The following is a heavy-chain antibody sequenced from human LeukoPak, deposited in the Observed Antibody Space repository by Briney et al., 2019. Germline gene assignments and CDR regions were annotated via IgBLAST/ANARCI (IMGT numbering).Heavy chain of an antibody. J-gene: IGHJ5*02. CDR2: INSDGSST. CDR3: GRVDGYCTSSSCT. D-gene: IGHD2-2*01. V-gene: IGHV3-74*01. CDR1: GFTFSGYW. Sequence: GGSLRLSCAASGFTFSGYWMHWVRQAPGKGLVWVSRINSDGSSTSYAGFVKGRFTISRDNAKNTLFLQMNSLRAEDTAVYYCGRVDGYCTSSSCTWGQGTLVTVSS.